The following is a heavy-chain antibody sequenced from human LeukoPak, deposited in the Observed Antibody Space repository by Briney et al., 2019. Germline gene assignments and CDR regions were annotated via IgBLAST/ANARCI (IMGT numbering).Heavy chain of an antibody. Sequence: ASVKVSCKASGYTFTDYALHWVRQAPGQSLEWMGWTTTGRGETRYSQDFQRRITLTRDKSANTVYMDLSDLTSEDTAVYYCARGGQQWRGGNYFDSWGQGTLVAVSS. J-gene: IGHJ4*02. CDR1: GYTFTDYA. CDR2: TTTGRGET. D-gene: IGHD6-19*01. V-gene: IGHV1-3*02. CDR3: ARGGQQWRGGNYFDS.